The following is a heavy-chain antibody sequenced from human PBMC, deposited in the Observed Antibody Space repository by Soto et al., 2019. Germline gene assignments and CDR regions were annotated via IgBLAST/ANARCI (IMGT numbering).Heavy chain of an antibody. J-gene: IGHJ5*02. Sequence: ASETLSLTCTVSGGSISSYYWSWIRQPPGKGLEWIGYIYYIGSTNYNPSLKSRVTISVDTSKNQFSLKLSSVTAADTAVYYCARGLRRQLLNWFDPWGQGTPVTVSS. CDR2: IYYIGST. D-gene: IGHD2-2*01. CDR1: GGSISSYY. V-gene: IGHV4-59*01. CDR3: ARGLRRQLLNWFDP.